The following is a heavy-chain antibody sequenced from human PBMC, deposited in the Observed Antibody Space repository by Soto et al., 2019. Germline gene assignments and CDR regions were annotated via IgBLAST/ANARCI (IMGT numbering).Heavy chain of an antibody. CDR2: IYHVGIT. CDR1: GGSVSSTQW. D-gene: IGHD2-21*02. J-gene: IGHJ6*02. Sequence: SETLYLTCAVSGGSVSSTQWWTWVRQAPGKGLEWLGDIYHVGITKYNPALKSRVTMSVDKSNNHFSLSLRSVTAADTAVYYCARDLWGYCGTDCYPLDVWGQGTTVTVSS. CDR3: ARDLWGYCGTDCYPLDV. V-gene: IGHV4-4*02.